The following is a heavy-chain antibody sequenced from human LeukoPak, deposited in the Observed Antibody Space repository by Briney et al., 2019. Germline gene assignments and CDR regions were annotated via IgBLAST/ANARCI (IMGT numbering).Heavy chain of an antibody. CDR1: AFTFSSYW. CDR2: MKEDGGEI. V-gene: IGHV3-7*01. D-gene: IGHD5-12*01. J-gene: IGHJ4*02. Sequence: GGSLRLSCEASAFTFSSYWMSWVRQAPGKGLEWGANMKEDGGEINYVDSVKGRFTISRDNAKNSLFLQMNSLRAEDTAVYYCARAPYSGYNSSPGYWGQGSLVTVSS. CDR3: ARAPYSGYNSSPGY.